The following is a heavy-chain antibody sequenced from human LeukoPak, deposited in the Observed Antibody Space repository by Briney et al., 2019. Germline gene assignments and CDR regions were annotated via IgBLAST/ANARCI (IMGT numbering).Heavy chain of an antibody. CDR3: ARHMWLARDPKYYGMDV. Sequence: PSETLSLTCTVSGGSISSDYWSWIRQPPGKGLEWIGYIYYSGSTNYNPSLKSRDTISVDTSKNQYSLKLSSVTAADTAVYFCARHMWLARDPKYYGMDVWGQGTTVTVSS. CDR2: IYYSGST. CDR1: GGSISSDY. V-gene: IGHV4-59*01. D-gene: IGHD6-19*01. J-gene: IGHJ6*02.